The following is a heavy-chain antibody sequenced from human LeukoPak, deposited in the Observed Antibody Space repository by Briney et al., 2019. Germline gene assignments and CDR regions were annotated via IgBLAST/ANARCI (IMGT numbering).Heavy chain of an antibody. V-gene: IGHV4-30-2*01. CDR2: IYCSGST. CDR1: GVSISSGGYS. D-gene: IGHD2-15*01. CDR3: ARRAGYCSGGSCYSAWYFDL. J-gene: IGHJ2*01. Sequence: SQTLSLTCAVSGVSISSGGYSWSWIRQPPGKGLEWIGYIYCSGSTYYNPSLKSRVTISVDRSKNQFSLKLSFVTAADTAVYYCARRAGYCSGGSCYSAWYFDLWGRGTLVTVSS.